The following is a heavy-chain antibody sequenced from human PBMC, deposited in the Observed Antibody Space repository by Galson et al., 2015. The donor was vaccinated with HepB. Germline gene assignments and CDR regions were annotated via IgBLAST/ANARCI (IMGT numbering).Heavy chain of an antibody. Sequence: SETLSLTCTVSGGSISNNNYFWGWIRQPPGKGLEWIGTTNYGGSTHYNPSLKSRVTISIDTSKNQFSLRLTSVTAADTAVYFRARENYSSGIDYWGQGTLITVSS. CDR1: GGSISNNNYF. J-gene: IGHJ4*02. D-gene: IGHD1-7*01. CDR3: ARENYSSGIDY. V-gene: IGHV4-39*07. CDR2: TNYGGST.